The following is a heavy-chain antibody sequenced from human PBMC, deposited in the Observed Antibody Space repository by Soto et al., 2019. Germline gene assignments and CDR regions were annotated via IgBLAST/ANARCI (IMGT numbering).Heavy chain of an antibody. D-gene: IGHD2-15*01. Sequence: QVQLVQSGAEVMKPGSSGKVTCKASGGTFSTSTLSWVRQAPGQGPEWMGGIIPMFETANYAQKFQGRVMITADESTKTGYMELSSLRSEDTAVYYSASGVDFDYWGQGTLVTVSS. J-gene: IGHJ4*02. V-gene: IGHV1-69*01. CDR3: ASGVDFDY. CDR2: IIPMFETA. CDR1: GGTFSTST.